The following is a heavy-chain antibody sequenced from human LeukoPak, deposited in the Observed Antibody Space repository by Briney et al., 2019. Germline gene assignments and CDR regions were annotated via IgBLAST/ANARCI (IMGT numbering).Heavy chain of an antibody. CDR2: ISGSGGST. J-gene: IGHJ4*02. D-gene: IGHD3-22*01. CDR1: GFTFSHYG. CDR3: ANGNYYDSSGYYYPYYFDY. V-gene: IGHV3-23*01. Sequence: GGTLRLSCAASGFTFSHYGMSWVRQAPGKGLEWVSGISGSGGSTHYADSVKGRFTISRDNSKNTLYLQMNSLRAEDTAVYHCANGNYYDSSGYYYPYYFDYWGQGTLVTVSS.